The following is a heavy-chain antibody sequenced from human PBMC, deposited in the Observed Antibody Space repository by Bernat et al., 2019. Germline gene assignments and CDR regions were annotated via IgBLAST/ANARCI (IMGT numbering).Heavy chain of an antibody. CDR2: ISSSSTI. CDR1: GFTFSSYS. Sequence: EVQLVESGGGLVQPGGSLRLSCAASGFTFSSYSMNWVRQAPGKGLEWVSYISSSSTIYYADSVKGRFTISRDNAKNSLYLQMNSLRAEDTAVYYCKEGYMDVWGKGTTVTVSS. CDR3: KEGYMDV. V-gene: IGHV3-48*01. J-gene: IGHJ6*03.